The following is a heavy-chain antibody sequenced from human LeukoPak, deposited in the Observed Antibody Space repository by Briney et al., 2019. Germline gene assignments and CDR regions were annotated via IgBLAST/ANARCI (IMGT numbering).Heavy chain of an antibody. CDR1: GFTFSSYW. V-gene: IGHV3-7*05. CDR3: ARDLVEMATGLVFDY. CDR2: IKQDGSEK. J-gene: IGHJ4*02. D-gene: IGHD5-24*01. Sequence: GGSLRLSCAASGFTFSSYWMSWVRQAPGKGLEWVANIKQDGSEKYYVDSVKGRFTISRDNAKNSLYLQMNSLRAEDTAVYYCARDLVEMATGLVFDYWGQGTLVTVSS.